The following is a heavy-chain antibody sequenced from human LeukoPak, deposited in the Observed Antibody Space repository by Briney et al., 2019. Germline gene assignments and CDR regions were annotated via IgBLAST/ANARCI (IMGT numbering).Heavy chain of an antibody. CDR1: GFTFSGYA. Sequence: GGSLRLSCAASGFTFSGYAMSWVRQAPGKGLEWVSAISGSGGSTYYADSVKGRFTISRDNSKNTLYLQMNSLRAEDTAVYYCAKAFRRYYDSSGYDPWGQGTLVTVSS. D-gene: IGHD3-22*01. V-gene: IGHV3-23*01. J-gene: IGHJ5*02. CDR3: AKAFRRYYDSSGYDP. CDR2: ISGSGGST.